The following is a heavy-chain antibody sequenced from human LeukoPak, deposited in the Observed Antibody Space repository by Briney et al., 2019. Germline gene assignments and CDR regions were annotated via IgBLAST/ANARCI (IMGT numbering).Heavy chain of an antibody. Sequence: VASVKVSCKASGYTFTSYYLHWVRQAPGQGLEWMGIFNPSDGRATYTQKFQGRVTMTRDTSTSTVYMDLSSLRSDDTAVYYCARDVFAVAGPDLDYWGQGTLVTVSS. CDR3: ARDVFAVAGPDLDY. V-gene: IGHV1-46*01. CDR1: GYTFTSYY. J-gene: IGHJ4*02. D-gene: IGHD6-19*01. CDR2: FNPSDGRA.